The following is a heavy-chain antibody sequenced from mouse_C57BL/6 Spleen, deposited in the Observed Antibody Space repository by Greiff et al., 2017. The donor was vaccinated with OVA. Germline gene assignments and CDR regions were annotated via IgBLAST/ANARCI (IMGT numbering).Heavy chain of an antibody. Sequence: VQLQQPGAELVMPGASVKLSCKASGYTFTSYWMHWVKQRPGQGLEWIGEIDPSDSYTNYNQKFKGKSTLTVDKSSSTAYMQLSSLTSEDSAVYYCARPYYYGSSYVYLDYWGQGTTLTVSS. CDR1: GYTFTSYW. D-gene: IGHD1-1*01. V-gene: IGHV1-69*01. CDR2: IDPSDSYT. CDR3: ARPYYYGSSYVYLDY. J-gene: IGHJ2*01.